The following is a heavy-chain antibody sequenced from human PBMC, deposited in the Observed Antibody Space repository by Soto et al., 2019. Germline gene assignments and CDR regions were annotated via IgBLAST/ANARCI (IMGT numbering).Heavy chain of an antibody. D-gene: IGHD3-3*01. CDR2: IYYSGST. Sequence: PSETLSLTCTASGGSISSGGYYWSWIRQHPGKGLEWIGYIYYSGSTYYNPSLKSRVTISVDTSKNQFSLKLSSVTAADTAVYYCASYYDFWSGYNFGSPGNLFNAQGQATLVTLSS. CDR3: ASYYDFWSGYNFGSPGNLFNA. J-gene: IGHJ5*02. V-gene: IGHV4-31*03. CDR1: GGSISSGGYY.